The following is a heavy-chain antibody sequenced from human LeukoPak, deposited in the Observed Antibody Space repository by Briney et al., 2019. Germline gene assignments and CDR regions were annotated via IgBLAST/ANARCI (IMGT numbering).Heavy chain of an antibody. Sequence: GGSLRLSCAASGFTFSSYWMHWVRQAPGKGLVGVSRIISDGSSTSYADSVKGRFTISRDNAKNTLYLQMNSLRAEDTAVYYCAREQRGYSYGYKDYWGQGTLVTVSS. CDR1: GFTFSSYW. CDR3: AREQRGYSYGYKDY. D-gene: IGHD5-18*01. J-gene: IGHJ4*02. CDR2: IISDGSST. V-gene: IGHV3-74*01.